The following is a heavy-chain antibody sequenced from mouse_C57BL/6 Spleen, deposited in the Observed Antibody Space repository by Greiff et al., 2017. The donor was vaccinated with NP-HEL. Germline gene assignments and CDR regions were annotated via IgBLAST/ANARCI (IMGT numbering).Heavy chain of an antibody. CDR2: IDPSDSYT. Sequence: QVQLQQPGAELVMPGASVKLSCKASGYTFTSYWMHWVKQRPGQGLEWIGEIDPSDSYTNYNQKFKGKSTLTVDKSSSTAYMQLSSLTSEDSAVYYCARKGGYYDAMDYWGQGTSVTVSS. CDR3: ARKGGYYDAMDY. J-gene: IGHJ4*01. D-gene: IGHD1-1*02. V-gene: IGHV1-69*01. CDR1: GYTFTSYW.